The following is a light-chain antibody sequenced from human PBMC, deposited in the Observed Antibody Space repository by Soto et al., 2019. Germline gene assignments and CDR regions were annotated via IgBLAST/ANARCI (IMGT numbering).Light chain of an antibody. CDR1: SSDVGGYNY. CDR3: GSYTSSNTLV. J-gene: IGLJ1*01. Sequence: QSVLTQPASVSGSPGQSITISCTGTSSDVGGYNYVSWYQQHPGKAPKLLIYEVTYRPSGVSNRFSGSKSGNTACLSISGLQAEDEADHLCGSYTSSNTLVFGTGTKLTVL. V-gene: IGLV2-14*03. CDR2: EVT.